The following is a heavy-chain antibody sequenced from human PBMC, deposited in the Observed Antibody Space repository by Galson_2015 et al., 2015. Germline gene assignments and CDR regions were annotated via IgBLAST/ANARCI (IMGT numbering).Heavy chain of an antibody. CDR2: IWYDGSNK. Sequence: SLRLSCAATGFTLSSYGMHWVRQAPGKGLEWVAVIWYDGSNKYYADSAKGRFTISRDNSKNTLYLQMNSLRAEDTAVYYCARETVGGGGHYYYYYMDVWGKGTTVTVSS. V-gene: IGHV3-33*08. J-gene: IGHJ6*03. CDR1: GFTLSSYG. CDR3: ARETVGGGGHYYYYYMDV. D-gene: IGHD3-16*01.